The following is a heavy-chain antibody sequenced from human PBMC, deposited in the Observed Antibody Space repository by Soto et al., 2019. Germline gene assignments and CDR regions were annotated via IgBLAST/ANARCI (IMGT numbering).Heavy chain of an antibody. CDR3: ARDRVDCSGGNCWRSVEDT. CDR2: IDPSGGGT. V-gene: IGHV1-46*01. J-gene: IGHJ5*02. Sequence: QVQLVQSGAEVKKPGASVKVSCKASGYTFTSYYMHWVRQAPGQGLEWMGIIDPSGGGTSYAQKFQGRLTMTRDTSAXXVXLELSSLRSEDTAVYYCARDRVDCSGGNCWRSVEDTWGQGTLVTVSS. CDR1: GYTFTSYY. D-gene: IGHD2-15*01.